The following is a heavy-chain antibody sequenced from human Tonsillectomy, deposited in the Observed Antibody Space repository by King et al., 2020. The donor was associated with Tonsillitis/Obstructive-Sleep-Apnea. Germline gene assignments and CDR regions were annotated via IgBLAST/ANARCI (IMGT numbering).Heavy chain of an antibody. Sequence: VQLVESGGGVVQPGRSLRLSCAASGFTFSSYAMHWVRQAPGKGLEWVAVISYDGSNKYYADSVKGRFTISRDNSKNTLYLQMNSLRAEDTAVYYCARYYGSWCGEVWCFGTWGQGPLVTVS. D-gene: IGHD3-10*01. CDR3: ARYYGSWCGEVWCFGT. V-gene: IGHV3-30*04. J-gene: IGHJ5*02. CDR1: GFTFSSYA. CDR2: ISYDGSNK.